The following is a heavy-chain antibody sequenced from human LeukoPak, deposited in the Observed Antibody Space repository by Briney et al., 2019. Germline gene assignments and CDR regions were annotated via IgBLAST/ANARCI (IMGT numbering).Heavy chain of an antibody. V-gene: IGHV3-23*01. CDR3: AKGSSYPYRYSLDLSY. CDR2: ISGSGGST. Sequence: GGSLRLSCAASGFTFSSYAMSWVRQAPGKGLEWVSAISGSGGSTYYADSVKGRFTISRDNYKNTLYLQMNSLRAEDTAVYYCAKGSSYPYRYSLDLSYWGQGTLVTVSS. D-gene: IGHD1-26*01. CDR1: GFTFSSYA. J-gene: IGHJ4*02.